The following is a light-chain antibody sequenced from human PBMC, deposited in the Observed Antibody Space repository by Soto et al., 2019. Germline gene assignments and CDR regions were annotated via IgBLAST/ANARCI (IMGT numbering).Light chain of an antibody. CDR1: SSDVGGYNY. V-gene: IGLV2-14*01. CDR2: DVS. J-gene: IGLJ1*01. Sequence: QSALTQPASVSGSPGQSITISCTGTSSDVGGYNYVSWYQQRPGKAPKLMIYDVSNRPSGVSNRFSGSKSGNTASLTISGLQAEDEADYYCSSYTSRSTLYVFGTETKVTVL. CDR3: SSYTSRSTLYV.